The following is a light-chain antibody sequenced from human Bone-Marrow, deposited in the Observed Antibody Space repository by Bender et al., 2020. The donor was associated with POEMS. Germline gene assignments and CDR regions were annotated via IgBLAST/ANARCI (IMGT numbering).Light chain of an antibody. CDR3: LSYDTSNHGV. V-gene: IGLV6-57*02. J-gene: IGLJ3*02. Sequence: NFMLTQPPSVSESPGKTIAISCTASSGSIASNYVQWYQQRPGRAPTSVIYENNQRPSGVPDRFSGSIDSSSNSASLTISGLEPEDEADYYCLSYDTSNHGVFGGGTKLSVL. CDR1: SGSIASNY. CDR2: ENN.